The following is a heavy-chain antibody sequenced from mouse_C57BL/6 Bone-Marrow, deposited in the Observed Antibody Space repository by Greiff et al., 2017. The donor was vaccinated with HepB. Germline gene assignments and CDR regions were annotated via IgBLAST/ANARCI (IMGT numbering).Heavy chain of an antibody. V-gene: IGHV1-59*01. CDR3: ARRRLRREDWYAY. CDR1: GYTFTSYW. CDR2: IDPSDSYT. D-gene: IGHD2-2*01. J-gene: IGHJ3*01. Sequence: QVQLQQPGAELVRPGTSVKLSCKASGYTFTSYWMHWVKQRPGQGLEWIGVIDPSDSYTNYNQKFKGKATLTVDTSSSTAYMQLSSLTSEDSAVYYCARRRLRREDWYAYWGRGTRVTVTA.